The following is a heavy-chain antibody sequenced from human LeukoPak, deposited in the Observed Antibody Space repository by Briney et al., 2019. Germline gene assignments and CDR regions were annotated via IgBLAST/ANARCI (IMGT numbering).Heavy chain of an antibody. D-gene: IGHD6-19*01. CDR1: GLTFSSYG. V-gene: IGHV3-74*01. J-gene: IGHJ6*02. CDR3: ARACEPGMAVAAGYYYFVMDV. Sequence: PGGSLRLSCAASGLTFSSYGMHWARQAPGKGLVWVSLINNDRSSSIYAVSMKRRVTITNDNDKNTLYLQMNSLSAEDTAVYYRARACEPGMAVAAGYYYFVMDVWGQGTTVTVSS. CDR2: INNDRSSS.